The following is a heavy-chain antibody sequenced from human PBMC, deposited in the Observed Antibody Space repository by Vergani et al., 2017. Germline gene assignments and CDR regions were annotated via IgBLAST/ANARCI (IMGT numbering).Heavy chain of an antibody. CDR2: IDYSGSP. D-gene: IGHD3-10*01. CDR1: GGSISRGEYY. CDR3: ARDDGSYGSTGAGTFDI. V-gene: IGHV4-30-4*01. Sequence: QVQLQESGPGLVKPSQTMSLNWTVSGGSISRGEYYWSWIREPPGKGLEWIGYIDYSGSPYYHPSLKGRVTISVDTSTNQFSLKLSSVTAEDTAVYYCARDDGSYGSTGAGTFDIWGQGTMVTVSS. J-gene: IGHJ3*02.